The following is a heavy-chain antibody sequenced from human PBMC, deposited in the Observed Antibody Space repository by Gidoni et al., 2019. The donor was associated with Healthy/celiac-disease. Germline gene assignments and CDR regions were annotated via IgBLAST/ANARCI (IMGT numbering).Heavy chain of an antibody. Sequence: EVQLLESGGGLVQPGGSLRLSCAASGFTFSSYAMIWVRQAPGKGLEWVSIISDSGGNTYYADSMKGRFTISRYNSKTTLYLQLNSLSAAVTALYYCAKDPVSVAGYSLLPFHFWGQGSLVPVSS. V-gene: IGHV3-23*01. D-gene: IGHD6-19*01. CDR1: GFTFSSYA. CDR3: AKDPVSVAGYSLLPFHF. J-gene: IGHJ4*02. CDR2: ISDSGGNT.